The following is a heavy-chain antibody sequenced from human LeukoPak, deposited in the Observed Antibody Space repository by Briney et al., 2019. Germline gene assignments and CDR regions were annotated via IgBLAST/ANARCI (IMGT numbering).Heavy chain of an antibody. V-gene: IGHV3-48*03. CDR2: ISSSDSTI. D-gene: IGHD4-23*01. CDR3: ARDYGGSSPFDY. Sequence: HSGGSLRLSCAASGFTFSSYEMHWVRQPPGKGLEWVSYISSSDSTIYYADSVKGRFTISRDNAKNSLYLQMNSLRAEDTAVYYCARDYGGSSPFDYWGQGTLVTVSS. CDR1: GFTFSSYE. J-gene: IGHJ4*02.